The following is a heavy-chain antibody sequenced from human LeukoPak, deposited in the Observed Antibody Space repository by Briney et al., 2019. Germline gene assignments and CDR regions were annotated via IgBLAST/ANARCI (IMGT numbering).Heavy chain of an antibody. D-gene: IGHD5-18*01. CDR2: IGSSSSYI. CDR3: ARDRRYSYGYYP. Sequence: GGSLRLSCAASGFTFSSYSMNWVRQAPGKGLEWVSSIGSSSSYIYYADSVKGRFTISRDNAKNSLYLQINSLRAEDTAVYYCARDRRYSYGYYPWGQGTLVTVSS. V-gene: IGHV3-21*01. J-gene: IGHJ5*02. CDR1: GFTFSSYS.